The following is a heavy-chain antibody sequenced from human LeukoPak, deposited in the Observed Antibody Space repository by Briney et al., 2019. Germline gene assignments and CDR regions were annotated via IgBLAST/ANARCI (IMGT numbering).Heavy chain of an antibody. D-gene: IGHD3-22*01. V-gene: IGHV4-61*02. Sequence: SETLSLTCTVSGGSISSGSYYWSWIRQPAGKGLEWIGRIYTSGSTNYNPSLKGRVTISVDTSKNQFSLKLSSVTAADTAVYYCARAVHYYDSSGYGYWGQGTLVTVSS. CDR2: IYTSGST. CDR3: ARAVHYYDSSGYGY. J-gene: IGHJ4*02. CDR1: GGSISSGSYY.